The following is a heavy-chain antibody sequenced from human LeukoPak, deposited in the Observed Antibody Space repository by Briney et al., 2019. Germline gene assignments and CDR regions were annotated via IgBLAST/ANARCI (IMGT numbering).Heavy chain of an antibody. CDR2: INPNSGGT. Sequence: ASVKVSCKASGYTFTGYYMHWVRQAPGQGLEWMGWINPNSGGTNYAQKFQGRVTMTRVTSISTAYMELSRLRSDDTAVYYCARSSIAARLVFPGANWFDPWGQGTLVTVSS. CDR3: ARSSIAARLVFPGANWFDP. CDR1: GYTFTGYY. V-gene: IGHV1-2*02. J-gene: IGHJ5*02. D-gene: IGHD6-6*01.